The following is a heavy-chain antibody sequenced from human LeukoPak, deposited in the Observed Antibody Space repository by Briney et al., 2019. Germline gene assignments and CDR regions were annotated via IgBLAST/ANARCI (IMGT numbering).Heavy chain of an antibody. CDR2: IIPILGIA. CDR3: ARDCESWGYCSDY. D-gene: IGHD2-15*01. J-gene: IGHJ4*02. Sequence: SVKVSCKASGGTFSSYAISWVRQAPGQGLEWMGRIIPILGIANYAQKFQGRVTITADKSTSTAYMELSSLRSEDTAVYYCARDCESWGYCSDYWGQGTLVTVSS. CDR1: GGTFSSYA. V-gene: IGHV1-69*04.